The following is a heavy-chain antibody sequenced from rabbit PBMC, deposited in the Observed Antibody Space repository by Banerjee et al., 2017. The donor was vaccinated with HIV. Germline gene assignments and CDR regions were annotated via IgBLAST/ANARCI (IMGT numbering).Heavy chain of an antibody. D-gene: IGHD5-1*01. CDR2: IDAGSSGST. V-gene: IGHV1S45*01. Sequence: QEQLVESGGGLVKPGASLTLTCTASGFSFSSSYYMCWVRQAPGKGLEWIACIDAGSSGSTYYASWAKGRFTISKTSSTTVTLQMTSLAAADTATYFCARGAAGYGGWGYGNVPFNLWGPGTLVTVS. CDR1: GFSFSSSYY. CDR3: ARGAAGYGGWGYGNVPFNL. J-gene: IGHJ4*01.